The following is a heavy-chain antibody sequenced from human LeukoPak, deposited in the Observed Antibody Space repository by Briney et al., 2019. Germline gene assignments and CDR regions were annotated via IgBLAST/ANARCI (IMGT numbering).Heavy chain of an antibody. V-gene: IGHV1-2*02. CDR1: GYRFTDYY. Sequence: ASVKVSSKTSGYRFTDYYLHWVRQAPGQGPEWMGFINPYNGDKHSAQAFQGRVTLTWDTSISTAYMELSDLTPHDTALYYCARERSNWAFRRWGQGTLVTVSS. CDR2: INPYNGDK. D-gene: IGHD1-1*01. CDR3: ARERSNWAFRR. J-gene: IGHJ4*02.